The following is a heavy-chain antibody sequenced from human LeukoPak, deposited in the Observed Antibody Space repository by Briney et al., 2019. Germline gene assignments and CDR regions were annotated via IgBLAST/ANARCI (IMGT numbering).Heavy chain of an antibody. D-gene: IGHD6-13*01. CDR2: IKQDGSEK. CDR3: ARDAAAGNGEPFDY. V-gene: IGHV3-7*03. J-gene: IGHJ4*02. CDR1: GFTFSSYW. Sequence: SGGSLRLSCAASGFTFSSYWMSWVRQAPGKGLEWVANIKQDGSEKYYVVSVKGRFTISRDNAKNSLYLQMNSLRAEDTAVHYCARDAAAGNGEPFDYWGQGTLVTVSS.